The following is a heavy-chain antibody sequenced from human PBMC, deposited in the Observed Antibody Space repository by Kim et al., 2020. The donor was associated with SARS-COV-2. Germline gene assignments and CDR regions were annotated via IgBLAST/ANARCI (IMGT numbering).Heavy chain of an antibody. Sequence: GGSLRLSCAASGFTFSSYAMHWVRQAPGKGLEWVAVISYDGSNKYYADSVKGRFTISRDNSKNTLYLQMNSLRAEDTAVYYCARDRRVHNFWSGYPAWG. D-gene: IGHD3-3*01. V-gene: IGHV3-30-3*01. J-gene: IGHJ1*01. CDR2: ISYDGSNK. CDR1: GFTFSSYA. CDR3: ARDRRVHNFWSGYPA.